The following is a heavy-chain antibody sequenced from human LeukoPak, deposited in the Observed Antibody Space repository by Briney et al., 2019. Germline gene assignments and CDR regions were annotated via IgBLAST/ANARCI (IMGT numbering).Heavy chain of an antibody. CDR3: ARARITMVRGVINAAHFDY. J-gene: IGHJ4*02. D-gene: IGHD3-10*01. V-gene: IGHV1-18*01. CDR1: GYTFTSYG. CDR2: ISAYNGNT. Sequence: ASVKVSCKASGYTFTSYGISWVRQAPGQGLEWMGWISAYNGNTNHAQKLQGRVTMTRDTSTSTVYMELSSLRSEDTAVYYCARARITMVRGVINAAHFDYWGQGPLVTVSS.